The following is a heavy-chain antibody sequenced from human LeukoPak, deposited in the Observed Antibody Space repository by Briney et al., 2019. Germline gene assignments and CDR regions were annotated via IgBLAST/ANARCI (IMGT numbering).Heavy chain of an antibody. CDR3: ARDIASRRLDY. Sequence: GKSLRLSCAASGFTYRNHGMHWVRQAPGKGLEWVAVIWYDGSNQYYADSVKGRFTVSRDNSKNTLYPQMSSLRAEDTAVYYCARDIASRRLDYWGQGTLVTVSS. D-gene: IGHD2-21*01. J-gene: IGHJ4*02. CDR2: IWYDGSNQ. CDR1: GFTYRNHG. V-gene: IGHV3-33*01.